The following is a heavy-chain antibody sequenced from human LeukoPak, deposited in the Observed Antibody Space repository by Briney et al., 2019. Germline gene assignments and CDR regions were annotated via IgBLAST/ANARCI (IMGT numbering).Heavy chain of an antibody. CDR3: ARSYDTNFDY. CDR1: GGSIRSYY. Sequence: SETLSLTCTVTGGSIRSYYWSWFRQPPGQGLEWIGYIYFSGSTSYNPSLKSRVTISVDRSKNQFALKLSSVAAADTAVYYCARSYDTNFDYWGQGALVTVSS. D-gene: IGHD3-3*01. V-gene: IGHV4-59*01. J-gene: IGHJ4*02. CDR2: IYFSGST.